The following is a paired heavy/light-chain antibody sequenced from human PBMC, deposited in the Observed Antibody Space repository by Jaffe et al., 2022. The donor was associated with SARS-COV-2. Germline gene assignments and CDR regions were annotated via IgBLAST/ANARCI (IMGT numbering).Heavy chain of an antibody. CDR2: INTKSGHA. V-gene: IGHV7-4-1*02. CDR3: ARDLLPDCYGCLYVGMDV. D-gene: IGHD2-21*02. CDR1: GYTFTKYS. Sequence: QVQLVQSGPELKKPGASVTVACKASGYTFTKYSINWVRQAPGQGLEWVGWINTKSGHATYAQGFTGRFVFTLDTSVSTTYLEVTSLGAEDTAIYFCARDLLPDCYGCLYVGMDVWGQGTSVTVSS. J-gene: IGHJ6*02.
Light chain of an antibody. CDR3: ASFGERNTFR. Sequence: QSALTQPPSASGSLGQSVTISCAGTRSDIGGYNYVSWYQQFPGRAPKLLAYEVGKRPSGVPTRFSASKSGDTAFLTVSGLQPEDEAVYYCASFGERNTFRVGGGTRLTV. J-gene: IGLJ2*01. V-gene: IGLV2-8*01. CDR1: RSDIGGYNY. CDR2: EVG.